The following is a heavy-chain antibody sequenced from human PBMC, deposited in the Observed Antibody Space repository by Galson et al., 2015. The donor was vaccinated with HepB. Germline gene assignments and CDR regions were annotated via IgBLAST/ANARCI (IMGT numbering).Heavy chain of an antibody. CDR2: ISWTSGSI. D-gene: IGHD3-22*01. V-gene: IGHV3-9*01. Sequence: SLRLSCAASGFAFDDYAMHWVRQAPGKGLEWVSGISWTSGSIGYADSVKGRFTISRDNAKNSLYLQMNGLRAEDTALYYCAKARGSSGYYYFDCWGQGTLVTVSS. CDR3: AKARGSSGYYYFDC. J-gene: IGHJ4*02. CDR1: GFAFDDYA.